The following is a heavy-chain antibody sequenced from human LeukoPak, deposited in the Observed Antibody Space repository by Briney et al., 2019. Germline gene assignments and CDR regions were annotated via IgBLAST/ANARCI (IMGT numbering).Heavy chain of an antibody. D-gene: IGHD4-17*01. V-gene: IGHV1-18*01. Sequence: ASVKVSCKASGYTFTSYGITWVRQAPGQGLEWMGWIRTYNGNTDYTQKLQGGVTMTTDTSTSTAYMELRSLRSDDTALYYCARTYGDYDGSYWYFDLWGRGTLVTVSS. J-gene: IGHJ2*01. CDR1: GYTFTSYG. CDR3: ARTYGDYDGSYWYFDL. CDR2: IRTYNGNT.